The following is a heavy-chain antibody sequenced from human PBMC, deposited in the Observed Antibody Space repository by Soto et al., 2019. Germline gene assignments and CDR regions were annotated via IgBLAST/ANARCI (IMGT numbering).Heavy chain of an antibody. CDR3: ARHRDILGVPPDERRHFYCYGLDV. D-gene: IGHD3-9*01. V-gene: IGHV4-59*01. J-gene: IGHJ6*02. Sequence: SETLSLTXTVSGGSISSYYWSWIRQPPGKGLEWIVYMYYGGRTNYKPSLKSRVTISVDTSKNQFSLTVSSVTAADTAVYYCARHRDILGVPPDERRHFYCYGLDVWGQGSTVPVSS. CDR1: GGSISSYY. CDR2: MYYGGRT.